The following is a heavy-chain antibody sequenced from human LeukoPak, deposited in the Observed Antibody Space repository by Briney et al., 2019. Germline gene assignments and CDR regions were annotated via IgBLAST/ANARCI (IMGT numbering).Heavy chain of an antibody. J-gene: IGHJ6*02. D-gene: IGHD6-19*01. V-gene: IGHV3-74*01. Sequence: GGSLRLSCAASGFTFSNHYMHWVRQAPGKGLVSVSRIDPNGRYTSYADSVKGRFTISRDNAKNTLYLQMNTLGAEDTALYYCVRGSTDWNGMDVWGQGTTVTVAS. CDR1: GFTFSNHY. CDR3: VRGSTDWNGMDV. CDR2: IDPNGRYT.